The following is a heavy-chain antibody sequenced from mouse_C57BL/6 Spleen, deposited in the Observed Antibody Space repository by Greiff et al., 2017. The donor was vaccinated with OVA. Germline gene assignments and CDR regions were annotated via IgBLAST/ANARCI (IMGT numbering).Heavy chain of an antibody. CDR3: ARWLITTVVAPYFDY. CDR2: INPSNGGT. V-gene: IGHV1-53*01. CDR1: GYTFTSYW. Sequence: QVQLQQPGTELVKPGASVKLSCKASGYTFTSYWMPWVKQRPGQGLEWIGNINPSNGGTNYNEKFKSKATLTVDKSSSTAYMQLSSLTSEDSAVYYCARWLITTVVAPYFDYWGQGTTLTVSS. D-gene: IGHD1-1*01. J-gene: IGHJ2*01.